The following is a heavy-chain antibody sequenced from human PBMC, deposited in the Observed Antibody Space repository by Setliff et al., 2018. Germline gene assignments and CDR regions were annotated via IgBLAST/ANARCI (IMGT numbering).Heavy chain of an antibody. CDR1: GFTFGTYW. J-gene: IGHJ4*02. V-gene: IGHV3-7*01. CDR2: IKQDGSEK. D-gene: IGHD3-16*01. CDR3: ARDRGGGLFDY. Sequence: GGSLRLSCAASGFTFGTYWMSWVRQAPGKGLEWVASIKQDGSEKYYVDSVKGRFTISRDNAKNSLFLQMNSLRAEDTAMYFCARDRGGGLFDYWGQGTLVTVLL.